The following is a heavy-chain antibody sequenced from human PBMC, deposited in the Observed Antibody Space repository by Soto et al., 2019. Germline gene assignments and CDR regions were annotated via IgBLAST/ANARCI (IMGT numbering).Heavy chain of an antibody. J-gene: IGHJ5*02. CDR1: GGSFSGYY. CDR3: VRDLIAARQPGGAGWFDP. V-gene: IGHV4-34*01. CDR2: INHSGST. D-gene: IGHD6-6*01. Sequence: SETLSLTCAVYGGSFSGYYWSWIRQPPGKGLEWIGEINHSGSTNYNPSLKSRVTISVDTSKNQFSLKLSSVTAADTAVYYCVRDLIAARQPGGAGWFDPWGQGTLVTVSS.